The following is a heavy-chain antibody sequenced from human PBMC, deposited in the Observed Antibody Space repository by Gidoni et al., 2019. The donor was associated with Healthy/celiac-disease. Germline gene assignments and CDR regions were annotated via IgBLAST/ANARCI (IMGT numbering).Heavy chain of an antibody. CDR3: AKELNLYDSSGYYYYYYGMDV. V-gene: IGHV3-23*01. CDR2: ISGSGGST. J-gene: IGHJ6*02. CDR1: GFTFSSYA. D-gene: IGHD3-22*01. Sequence: EVQLLESGGGLVQPGGSLRLSCAASGFTFSSYAMSWVRQAPGKGLEWVSAISGSGGSTYYADSVKGRFTISRDNSKNTLYLQMNSLRAEDTAVYYCAKELNLYDSSGYYYYYYGMDVWGQGTTVTVSS.